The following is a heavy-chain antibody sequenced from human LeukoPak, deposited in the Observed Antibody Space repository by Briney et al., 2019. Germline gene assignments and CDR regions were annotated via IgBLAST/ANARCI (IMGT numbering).Heavy chain of an antibody. V-gene: IGHV3-53*01. CDR2: IYSGGST. J-gene: IGHJ5*02. CDR3: ARDIGTYYYGSGSYYT. D-gene: IGHD3-10*01. CDR1: GFTVSSNY. Sequence: GGFLRLSCAASGFTVSSNYMSWVRQAPGKGLEWVSVIYSGGSTYYADSVKGRFTISRDNSRNTLYLQMNSLRAEDTAVYYCARDIGTYYYGSGSYYTWGQGTLVTVSS.